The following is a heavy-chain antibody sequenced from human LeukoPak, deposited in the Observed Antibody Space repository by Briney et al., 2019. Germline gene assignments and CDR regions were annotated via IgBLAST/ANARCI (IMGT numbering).Heavy chain of an antibody. V-gene: IGHV4-59*08. J-gene: IGHJ4*02. CDR2: IYYSGST. CDR1: GGSISSYY. Sequence: SETLSLTCTVSGGSISSYYWSWIRQPPGKGLEWIGYIYYSGSTNYNPSLKSRVTISVDTSKNQFSLKVSSVTAADTAVYYCARLGYTSGWYGSTRGDTLDYWGQGTLVTVSS. D-gene: IGHD6-19*01. CDR3: ARLGYTSGWYGSTRGDTLDY.